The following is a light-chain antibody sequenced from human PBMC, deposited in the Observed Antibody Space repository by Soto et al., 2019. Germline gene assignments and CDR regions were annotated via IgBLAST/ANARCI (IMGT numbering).Light chain of an antibody. Sequence: QSALTQPPSASGSPGQSVTISCTGTNSDIGNYNYVSWYQQHPGKAPRLMIYDVNKRPSGVPDRFSGSKSGNAASLTVFGLQAEDEADYYCSSYAGSNIFVFGAGTK. CDR3: SSYAGSNIFV. CDR1: NSDIGNYNY. J-gene: IGLJ1*01. CDR2: DVN. V-gene: IGLV2-8*01.